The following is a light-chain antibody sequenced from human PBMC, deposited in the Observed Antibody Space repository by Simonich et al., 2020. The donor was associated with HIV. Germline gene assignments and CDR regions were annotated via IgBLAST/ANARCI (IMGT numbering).Light chain of an antibody. V-gene: IGKV1-NL1*01. CDR2: GSS. J-gene: IGKJ3*01. CDR1: QDSSHS. Sequence: DIQLTQAPSAMSASVGDIVTITCRASQDSSHSLAWYQQKPGKDPKLLRYGSSRLESGVPSSFSGSGSVTDYTLTISSLQPEDFATYYCQQYYSTPTFGPGTKVDIK. CDR3: QQYYSTPT.